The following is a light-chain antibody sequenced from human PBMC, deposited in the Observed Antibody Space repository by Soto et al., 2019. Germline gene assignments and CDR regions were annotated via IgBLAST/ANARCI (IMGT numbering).Light chain of an antibody. V-gene: IGKV3-20*01. J-gene: IGKJ4*01. CDR2: GAS. Sequence: ETVLTQSPGTLSLSPGERATLSCRATQSVNNDYLAWYQQRPGLAPRLLIFGASGRATGIPDRFSGSGSGTDFTLTISRLEPEDFAIYYCQQYGTSPLTFGGGIKVEIK. CDR3: QQYGTSPLT. CDR1: QSVNNDY.